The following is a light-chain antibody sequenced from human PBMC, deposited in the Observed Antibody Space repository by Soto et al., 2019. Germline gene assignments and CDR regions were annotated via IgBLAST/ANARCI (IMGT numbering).Light chain of an antibody. J-gene: IGLJ1*01. CDR1: SSDVGGYNY. CDR3: SSYTSSITYV. CDR2: EVS. Sequence: QSVLTQPASVSWSPGQAITISCTGTSSDVGGYNYVSWYQQHPGKAPKLMIYEVSNRPSGVSNRFSGSKSGNTASLTISGLQAEDEADYYCSSYTSSITYVFGTGTKVTVL. V-gene: IGLV2-14*01.